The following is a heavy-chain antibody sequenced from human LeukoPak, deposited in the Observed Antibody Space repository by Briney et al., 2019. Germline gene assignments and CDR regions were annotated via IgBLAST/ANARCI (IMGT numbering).Heavy chain of an antibody. CDR1: GYTFTSYY. Sequence: ASVKVSCKASGYTFTSYYIHWVRQAPGQGLEWMGLINPSGGSTNYAQKFQGRVTMTRDTSTSTVYMELSSLRSEDTAVYYCARAKLVRTFDPWGQGTLVTVSS. D-gene: IGHD6-13*01. CDR3: ARAKLVRTFDP. V-gene: IGHV1-46*01. CDR2: INPSGGST. J-gene: IGHJ5*02.